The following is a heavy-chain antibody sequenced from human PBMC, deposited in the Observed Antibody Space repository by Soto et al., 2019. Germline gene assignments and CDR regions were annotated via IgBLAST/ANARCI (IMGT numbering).Heavy chain of an antibody. CDR3: ARDVLRRDIVVVPWFDP. CDR2: INAGNGNT. D-gene: IGHD2-2*01. J-gene: IGHJ5*02. CDR1: GCTFTSYA. Sequence: VASVKVSCKASGCTFTSYAMHWVRQAPGQRLEWMGWINAGNGNTKYSQKFQGRVTITRDTSASTAYMELSSLRSEDTAVYYCARDVLRRDIVVVPWFDPWGQGTLVTVSS. V-gene: IGHV1-3*01.